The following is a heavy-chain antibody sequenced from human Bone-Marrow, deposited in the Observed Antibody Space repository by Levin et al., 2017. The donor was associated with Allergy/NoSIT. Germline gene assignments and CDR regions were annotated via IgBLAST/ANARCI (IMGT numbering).Heavy chain of an antibody. D-gene: IGHD3-3*01. CDR3: ARLGGADNDYFSGEFYDAVDV. Sequence: PGGSLRLSCQGSGGTLSTYTISWVRQAPGQGLEWMGRIIPILDLADYSQKFQDRLTITADQSTRTAYMELTSLRPDDTAVYYCARLGGADNDYFSGEFYDAVDVWGPGTTVTVSS. CDR2: IIPILDLA. J-gene: IGHJ6*02. CDR1: GGTLSTYT. V-gene: IGHV1-69*02.